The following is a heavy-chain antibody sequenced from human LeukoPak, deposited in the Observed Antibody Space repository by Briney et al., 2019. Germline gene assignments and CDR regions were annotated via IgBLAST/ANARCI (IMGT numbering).Heavy chain of an antibody. D-gene: IGHD2-8*01. CDR2: ISAYNGNT. V-gene: IGHV1-18*01. Sequence: ASVKVSCKASGYTFTSYGISWVRQAPGQGLEWMGWISAYNGNTNYAQKLQGRVTMTTDTSTSTAYMELRSLRPDDTAVYYCARYFGGGRATNGFDYWGQGTLVTVSS. CDR1: GYTFTSYG. J-gene: IGHJ4*02. CDR3: ARYFGGGRATNGFDY.